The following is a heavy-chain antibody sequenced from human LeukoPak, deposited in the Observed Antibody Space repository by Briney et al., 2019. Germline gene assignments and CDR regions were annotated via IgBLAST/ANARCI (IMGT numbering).Heavy chain of an antibody. V-gene: IGHV3-11*04. CDR2: ISGSGGDL. Sequence: GGSLRLSCVVCVFSFSDYYMSWIRQAPGRGVEWISYISGSGGDLYYADSVKGRFTISRDNAKNSLYLQMNSLRAEDTAVYYCARERETTVTNCFDYWGQGTLVTVSS. CDR3: ARERETTVTNCFDY. J-gene: IGHJ4*02. CDR1: VFSFSDYY. D-gene: IGHD4-17*01.